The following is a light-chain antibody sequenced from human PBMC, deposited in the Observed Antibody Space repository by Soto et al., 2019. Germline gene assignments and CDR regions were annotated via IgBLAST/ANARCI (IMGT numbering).Light chain of an antibody. V-gene: IGKV3-11*01. J-gene: IGKJ5*01. CDR1: QSVSSY. Sequence: EIAWTQSPATLSLSLGERATLSCRASQSVSSYLAWYQHKPGQAPRLLIYDASNRATGTPARFSGSGSGPEFTLTISSLEPEDFAVYYCQQRSNLVTFGQGTRLQIK. CDR2: DAS. CDR3: QQRSNLVT.